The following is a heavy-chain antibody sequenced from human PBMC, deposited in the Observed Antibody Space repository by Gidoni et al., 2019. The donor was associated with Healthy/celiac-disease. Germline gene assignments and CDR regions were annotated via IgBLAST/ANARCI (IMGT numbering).Heavy chain of an antibody. D-gene: IGHD3-10*01. CDR3: AKDNDYYGSGSRGYGMDV. J-gene: IGHJ6*02. Sequence: EVQLVESGGGLVQPGRSLRLSCAASGITFDDHAMPWVRQAPGKGLEWVSGISWNSDTIDYADSVKGRFTISRDNTKKSLYLQLNSLRAEDTALYYCAKDNDYYGSGSRGYGMDVWGQGTTVTVSS. V-gene: IGHV3-9*01. CDR2: ISWNSDTI. CDR1: GITFDDHA.